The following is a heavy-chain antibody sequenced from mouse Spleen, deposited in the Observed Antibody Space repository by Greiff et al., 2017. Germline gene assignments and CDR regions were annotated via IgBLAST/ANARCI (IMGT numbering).Heavy chain of an antibody. Sequence: VQLQESGPGLVQPSQSLSITCTVSGFSLTSYGVHWVRQSPGKGLEWLGVIWSGGSTDYNAAFISRLSISKDNSKSQVFFKMNSLQADDTAIYYCARKDDYEGYYAMDYWGQGTSVTVSS. D-gene: IGHD2-4*01. CDR1: GFSLTSYG. CDR2: IWSGGST. J-gene: IGHJ4*01. V-gene: IGHV2-2*01. CDR3: ARKDDYEGYYAMDY.